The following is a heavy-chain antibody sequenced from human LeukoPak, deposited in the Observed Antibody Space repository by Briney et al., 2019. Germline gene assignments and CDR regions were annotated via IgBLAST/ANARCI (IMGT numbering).Heavy chain of an antibody. V-gene: IGHV3-64*01. CDR1: GFTFSSYA. CDR3: ARGTCDFWSGYNWFDP. D-gene: IGHD3-3*01. CDR2: ISSNGGST. J-gene: IGHJ5*02. Sequence: PGGSLRLSCAASGFTFSSYAMHWVRQAPGKGLEYVSAISSNGGSTYYANSVKGRFTISRDNSKNTLYLQMGSLRAEDMAVYYCARGTCDFWSGYNWFDPWGQGTLVTVSS.